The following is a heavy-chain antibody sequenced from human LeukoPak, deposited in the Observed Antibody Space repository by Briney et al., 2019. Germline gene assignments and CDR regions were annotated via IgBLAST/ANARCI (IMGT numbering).Heavy chain of an antibody. Sequence: PSETLSLTCAVSGGSISSSNWWSWVRQPPGKGLEWIGEIYHSGSTNYNPSLKSRVTISVDKSENQFSLKLSSVTAADTAVYYCARDPDSQFPYGSGTGYFDYWGQGTLVTVSS. CDR2: IYHSGST. CDR1: GGSISSSNW. V-gene: IGHV4-4*02. D-gene: IGHD3-10*01. CDR3: ARDPDSQFPYGSGTGYFDY. J-gene: IGHJ4*02.